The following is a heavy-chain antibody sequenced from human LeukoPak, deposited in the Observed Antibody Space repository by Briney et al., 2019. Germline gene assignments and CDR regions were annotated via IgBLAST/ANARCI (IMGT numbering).Heavy chain of an antibody. V-gene: IGHV1-2*02. CDR3: AREVLNVKIVDQPDGFHI. J-gene: IGHJ3*02. D-gene: IGHD2-21*01. CDR2: INPNNGDA. CDR1: GYRFTDYY. Sequence: ASVKVSCRASGYRFTDYYIHWVREAPGQGLEWMGLINPNNGDATYAQKFQDRVSLTRDTSISTAYMEMSRLTSGDTAIYHCAREVLNVKIVDQPDGFHIWGQGTVVTVSS.